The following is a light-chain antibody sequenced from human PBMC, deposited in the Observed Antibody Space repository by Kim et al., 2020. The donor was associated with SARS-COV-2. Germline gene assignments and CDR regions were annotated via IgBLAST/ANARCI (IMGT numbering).Light chain of an antibody. J-gene: IGLJ3*02. V-gene: IGLV3-21*04. Sequence: APGKTARITCGENNSGSKSVHWYQQKPGQAPVLVIYYDSDRPSGIPERFSGSNSGNTATLTISRVEAGDEADYYCQVWDSSSDHWVFGGGTQLTVL. CDR1: NSGSKS. CDR2: YDS. CDR3: QVWDSSSDHWV.